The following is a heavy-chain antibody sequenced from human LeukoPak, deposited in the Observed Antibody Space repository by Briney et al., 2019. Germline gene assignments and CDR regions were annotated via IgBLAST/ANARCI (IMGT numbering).Heavy chain of an antibody. Sequence: PGGSLRLSCAASGFTFSSYWMSWVRQAPGKGLEWVANIKQDGSEKYYVDSVKGRFAISRDSSKNTLYLQMNSLRAEDAAIYYCARVIYDILTGYYGGLDYWGQGALVTVSS. CDR3: ARVIYDILTGYYGGLDY. D-gene: IGHD3-9*01. CDR2: IKQDGSEK. J-gene: IGHJ4*02. V-gene: IGHV3-7*03. CDR1: GFTFSSYW.